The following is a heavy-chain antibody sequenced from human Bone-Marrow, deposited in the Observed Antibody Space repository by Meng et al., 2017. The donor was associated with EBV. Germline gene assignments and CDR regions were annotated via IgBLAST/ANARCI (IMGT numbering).Heavy chain of an antibody. CDR3: ASGGGLVVYANSFDY. CDR1: GCTFSSYA. V-gene: IGHV1-69*01. D-gene: IGHD2-8*02. J-gene: IGHJ4*02. CDR2: IIPIFGTA. Sequence: QGLLVQSGAEWRKPGSSVQFSCKAPGCTFSSYAISCVRQAPGQGLEWMGVIIPIFGTANYAQKFQGRVTITADESTSTAYMELSSLRSEDTAVYYCASGGGLVVYANSFDYWGQGTLVTVSS.